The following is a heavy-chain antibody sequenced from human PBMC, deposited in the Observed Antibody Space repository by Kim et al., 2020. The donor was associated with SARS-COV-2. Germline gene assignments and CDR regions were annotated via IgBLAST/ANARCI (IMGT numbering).Heavy chain of an antibody. J-gene: IGHJ5*02. CDR3: ARHALIQLGATADTSFDP. CDR2: MHYNGNT. D-gene: IGHD5-18*01. CDR1: GASISNIRYY. Sequence: SETLSLTCTVSGASISNIRYYWGWIRQPPGKGLEWIGSMHYNGNTFHNPSLTARVTISVDTSSNQFSLKLSSVTPTDTAVYYCARHALIQLGATADTSFDPWGQGTLVTVSS. V-gene: IGHV4-39*01.